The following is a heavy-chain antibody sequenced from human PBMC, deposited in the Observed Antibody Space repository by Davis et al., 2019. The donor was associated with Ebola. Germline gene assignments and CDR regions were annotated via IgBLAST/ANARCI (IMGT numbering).Heavy chain of an antibody. J-gene: IGHJ4*02. V-gene: IGHV3-53*05. CDR1: GFTFSDSA. Sequence: GGSLRLSCAASGFTFSDSAMHWVRQASGKGLEWVSVIYDQSTAYADSVRGQFIISRDKSNNTLYLEMNSLRVDDTAVYYCATTQWLREFDNWGQGTLVTVSS. D-gene: IGHD6-19*01. CDR2: IYDQST. CDR3: ATTQWLREFDN.